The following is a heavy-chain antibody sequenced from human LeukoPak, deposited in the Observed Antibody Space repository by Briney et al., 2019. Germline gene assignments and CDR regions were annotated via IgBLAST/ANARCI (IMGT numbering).Heavy chain of an antibody. V-gene: IGHV3-7*01. CDR3: ARDRWFDP. CDR1: GFTFSNCW. CDR2: IKQDGSEK. Sequence: PGGSLRLSCTASGFTFSNCWMSWVRQPPGKGLEWVAIIKQDGSEKHYVDSVKGRFTISRDNAENSLFLQMSSLRDEDTAVYYCARDRWFDPWGQGTLVTVSS. J-gene: IGHJ5*02.